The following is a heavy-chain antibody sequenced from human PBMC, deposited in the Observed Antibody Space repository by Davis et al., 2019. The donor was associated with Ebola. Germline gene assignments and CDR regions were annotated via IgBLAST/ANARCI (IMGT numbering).Heavy chain of an antibody. Sequence: PGGSLRLSCAASGLFVSNNYMSWVRQAPGKGLEWVSGISGSGGSTYYADSVKGRFTISRDNSKNTLYLQMSSLRAEDTAIYYCAKNPAGGDCFSYWGQGTLVPVSS. D-gene: IGHD2-21*02. V-gene: IGHV3-23*01. CDR3: AKNPAGGDCFSY. CDR2: ISGSGGST. J-gene: IGHJ4*02. CDR1: GLFVSNNY.